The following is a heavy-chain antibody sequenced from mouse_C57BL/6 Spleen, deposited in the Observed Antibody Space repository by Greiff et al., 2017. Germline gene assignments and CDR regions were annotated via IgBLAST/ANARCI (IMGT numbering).Heavy chain of an antibody. CDR1: GYAFSSYW. V-gene: IGHV1-80*01. Sequence: QVQLQQSGAELVKPGASVKISCKASGYAFSSYWMNWVKQRPGKGLEWIGQIYPGDGDPNYNGKFKGKATLTADKSSSTAYMQLRSLTSEDSAVYSCANQVSFYGSFDYWGPGPTLTVSS. CDR2: IYPGDGDP. D-gene: IGHD1-1*01. J-gene: IGHJ2*01. CDR3: ANQVSFYGSFDY.